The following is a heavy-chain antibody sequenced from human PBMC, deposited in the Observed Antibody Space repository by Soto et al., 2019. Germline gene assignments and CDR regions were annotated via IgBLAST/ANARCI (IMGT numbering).Heavy chain of an antibody. Sequence: SVKVSCKASGGTFSSYAISWVRQAPGQGLEWMGGIIPIFGTANYAQKFQGRVTITADESTSTAYMELSSLRSEDTAVYYCARGRITGTTSRLTNYYYYGMDVWGQGTTVTVSS. D-gene: IGHD1-7*01. J-gene: IGHJ6*02. CDR3: ARGRITGTTSRLTNYYYYGMDV. CDR2: IIPIFGTA. V-gene: IGHV1-69*13. CDR1: GGTFSSYA.